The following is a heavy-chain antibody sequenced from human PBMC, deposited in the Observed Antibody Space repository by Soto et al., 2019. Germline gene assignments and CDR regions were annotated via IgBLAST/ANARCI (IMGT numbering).Heavy chain of an antibody. Sequence: GSLRLSCAASGFTFGTYTMNWVRQAPGKGLEWVSGIYGNAARTFYADSVKGRVTISRDNAKNTLYLQMNSLRAEDTAVYYCARDGGRGGGLDYWGQGTLVTVSS. CDR1: GFTFGTYT. CDR3: ARDGGRGGGLDY. D-gene: IGHD3-10*01. CDR2: IYGNAART. J-gene: IGHJ4*02. V-gene: IGHV3-23*01.